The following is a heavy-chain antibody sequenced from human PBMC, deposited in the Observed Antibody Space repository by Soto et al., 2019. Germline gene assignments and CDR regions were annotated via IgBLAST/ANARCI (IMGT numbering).Heavy chain of an antibody. Sequence: QVQLQESGPGLVKPSETLSLTCTVSGGSISSYYWSWIRQPPGKGLEWIGYIYYSGSTNYNPSLKRRVTISVDTSKNQFALKRSSVTAADTAVYYCARAELEGGDILTDQTDAFDIWGQGTMVTVSS. CDR1: GGSISSYY. J-gene: IGHJ3*02. V-gene: IGHV4-59*01. CDR2: IYYSGST. CDR3: ARAELEGGDILTDQTDAFDI. D-gene: IGHD3-9*01.